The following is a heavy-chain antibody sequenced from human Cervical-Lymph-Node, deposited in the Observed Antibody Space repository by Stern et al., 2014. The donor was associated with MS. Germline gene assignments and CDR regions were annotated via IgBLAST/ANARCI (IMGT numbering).Heavy chain of an antibody. V-gene: IGHV3-33*01. J-gene: IGHJ4*02. CDR1: GFTFSSYG. D-gene: IGHD3-22*01. CDR2: IWYDGSNK. CDR3: ARDRDYYDSSGALDY. Sequence: MQLVESGGGVVQPGRSLRLSCAASGFTFSSYGMHWVRQAPGKGLERVAVIWYDGSNKYYADSVKGRFTISRDNSKNTLYLQMNSLRAEDTAVYYCARDRDYYDSSGALDYWGQGTLVTVSS.